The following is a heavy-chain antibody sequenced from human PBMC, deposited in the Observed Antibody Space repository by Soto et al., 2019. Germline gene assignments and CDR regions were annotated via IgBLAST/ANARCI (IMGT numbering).Heavy chain of an antibody. CDR2: ISGSGGST. CDR3: AKVPSYGDYLYYFDY. Sequence: EVQLLESGGGLVQPGGSLRLSCAASGFTFSSYAMSWVRQAPGKGLEWVSAISGSGGSTYYADSVKGRFPISRDNSKNTRYLQMNSLRAEDTAVYYCAKVPSYGDYLYYFDYWGQGALVTVSS. J-gene: IGHJ4*02. CDR1: GFTFSSYA. V-gene: IGHV3-23*01. D-gene: IGHD4-17*01.